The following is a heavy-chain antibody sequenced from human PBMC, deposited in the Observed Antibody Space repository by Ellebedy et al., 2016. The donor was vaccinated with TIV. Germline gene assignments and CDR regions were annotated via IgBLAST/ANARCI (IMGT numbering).Heavy chain of an antibody. CDR1: GFTFRSYA. CDR3: AKGGGSGWYMYPIDY. CDR2: ISDDGFST. D-gene: IGHD6-19*01. V-gene: IGHV3-23*01. Sequence: PGGSLRLSCAASGFTFRSYALRWVRQSPGKVLEWVSGISDDGFSTYNADSVKGRFTISRDNSKNTLYLQMNSLRVEDAAIYYCAKGGGSGWYMYPIDYWGNGTLVTVSS. J-gene: IGHJ4*01.